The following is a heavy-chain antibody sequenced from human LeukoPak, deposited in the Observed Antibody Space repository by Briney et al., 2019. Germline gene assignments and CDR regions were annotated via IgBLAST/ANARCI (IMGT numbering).Heavy chain of an antibody. J-gene: IGHJ5*02. CDR3: ARGSGLGSYYNGP. D-gene: IGHD3-10*01. CDR1: GDSVSSGDYH. CDR2: ISNSGNT. V-gene: IGHV4-61*08. Sequence: PSETLSLTCTVSGDSVSSGDYHWSWIRQPPGKGLEWIGNISNSGNTNYNPSLKSRVTISIDTSKNQFSLKLSSVTAADTAVYYCARGSGLGSYYNGPWGQGTLVTVSS.